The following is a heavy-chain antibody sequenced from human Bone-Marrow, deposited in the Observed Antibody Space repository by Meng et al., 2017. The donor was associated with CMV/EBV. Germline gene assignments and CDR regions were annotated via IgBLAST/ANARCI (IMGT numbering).Heavy chain of an antibody. J-gene: IGHJ3*02. CDR1: GGTFSSYA. D-gene: IGHD1-7*01. CDR3: ARVVWNYAGADSFDI. Sequence: SVKVSCKASGGTFSSYAISWVRQAPGQGLEWMGGIIPILGIANYAQKFQGRVTITADKSTSTAYMELSSLRSEDTAVYYCARVVWNYAGADSFDIWGQGTMVTVSS. V-gene: IGHV1-69*10. CDR2: IIPILGIA.